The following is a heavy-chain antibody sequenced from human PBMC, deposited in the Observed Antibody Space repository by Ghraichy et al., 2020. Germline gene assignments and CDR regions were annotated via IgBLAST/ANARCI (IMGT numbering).Heavy chain of an antibody. CDR2: INHSGST. Sequence: ESLNISCAVYGGSFSGYYWSWIRQPPGKGLEWIGEINHSGSTNYNPSLKSRVTISVDTSKNQFSLKLSSVTAADTAVYYCARLVALGYCSSTSCYLSRNWYFDLWGRGTLVTVSS. J-gene: IGHJ2*01. CDR3: ARLVALGYCSSTSCYLSRNWYFDL. CDR1: GGSFSGYY. V-gene: IGHV4-34*01. D-gene: IGHD2-2*01.